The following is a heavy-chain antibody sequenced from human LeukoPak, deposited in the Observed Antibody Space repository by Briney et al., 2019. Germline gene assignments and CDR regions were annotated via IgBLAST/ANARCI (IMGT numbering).Heavy chain of an antibody. V-gene: IGHV1-69*13. CDR1: GGTFSSYA. J-gene: IGHJ4*02. CDR2: IIPIFGTA. CDR3: AIPESSRSHTFDY. Sequence: ASVKVSCKASGGTFSSYAIRWVRQAPGQGLEWMGGIIPIFGTANYAQKFQGRVTITADESTSTAYMELSSLRSEDTAVYYCAIPESSRSHTFDYWGQGTLVTVSS. D-gene: IGHD2-2*01.